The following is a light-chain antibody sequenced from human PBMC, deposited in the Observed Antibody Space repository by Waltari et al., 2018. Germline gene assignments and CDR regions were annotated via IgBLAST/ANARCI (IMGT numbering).Light chain of an antibody. Sequence: QSALTQPASVSGSPGQSIAISCTGSSGDIGGYDFVSWYQQHPGEAPKLIIYDVFNRPSGISGRFSGSKSGNTASLTISGLQTDDEANYYCSSYSDSSTPVLFGGGT. CDR3: SSYSDSSTPVL. V-gene: IGLV2-14*03. J-gene: IGLJ2*01. CDR2: DVF. CDR1: SGDIGGYDF.